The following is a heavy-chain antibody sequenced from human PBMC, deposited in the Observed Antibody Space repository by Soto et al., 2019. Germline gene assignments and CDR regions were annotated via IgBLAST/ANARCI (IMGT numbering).Heavy chain of an antibody. CDR3: AGYYGDFNPFDY. CDR1: GGTFSSYA. J-gene: IGHJ4*02. V-gene: IGHV1-69*13. CDR2: IIPIFGTA. D-gene: IGHD4-17*01. Sequence: ASVKVSCKASGGTFSSYAISWVRQAPGQGLEWMGGIIPIFGTANYAQKFQGRVTITADESTSTAYMELSSLRSEDTAVYYCAGYYGDFNPFDYWGQGTLVTVSS.